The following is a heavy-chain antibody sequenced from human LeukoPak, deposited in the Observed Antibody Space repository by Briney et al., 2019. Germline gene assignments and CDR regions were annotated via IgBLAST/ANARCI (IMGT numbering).Heavy chain of an antibody. Sequence: SETLSLTCSVSGGSISRGSYYWNWIRQPAGKGLEWMGRIYNSGSTNYSPSLKSRVSMSVDTSKNQFSLKLSSVTTADTAVYYCARGKVAAGTPGQNSWDHWGQGTLVTVSS. V-gene: IGHV4-61*02. CDR3: ARGKVAAGTPGQNSWDH. D-gene: IGHD6-13*01. CDR1: GGSISRGSYY. CDR2: IYNSGST. J-gene: IGHJ4*02.